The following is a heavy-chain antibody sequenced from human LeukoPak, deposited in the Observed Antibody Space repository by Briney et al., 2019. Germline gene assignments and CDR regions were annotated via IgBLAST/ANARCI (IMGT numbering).Heavy chain of an antibody. CDR3: ARRSAAYSYDSSGYSPVYYFDY. CDR1: GFTFSNYW. V-gene: IGHV3-7*01. Sequence: GESLRLSCAASGFTFSNYWMSWVRQAPGKGLEWVANIKQDRSEKYYVDSVKGRFTISRDNAKNSLYLQMNSLRAEDTAVYYCARRSAAYSYDSSGYSPVYYFDYWGQGTLVTVSS. J-gene: IGHJ4*02. CDR2: IKQDRSEK. D-gene: IGHD3-22*01.